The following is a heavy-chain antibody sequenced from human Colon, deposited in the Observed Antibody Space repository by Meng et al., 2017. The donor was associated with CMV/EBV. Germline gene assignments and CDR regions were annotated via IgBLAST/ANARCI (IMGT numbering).Heavy chain of an antibody. V-gene: IGHV1-8*01. CDR2: MNPNTGNT. CDR3: AKVPNCNGRRRCITTTSYYFDD. Sequence: GESLKISCKASGYTSINYDINWVRQATGQGLEWMGWMNPNTGNTGSAQKFQGRITMTRDTSTSTAYMELTSLTSEDTAVYYCAKVPNCNGRRRCITTTSYYFDDWGQGALVTVSS. D-gene: IGHD1-14*01. CDR1: GYTSINYD. J-gene: IGHJ4*02.